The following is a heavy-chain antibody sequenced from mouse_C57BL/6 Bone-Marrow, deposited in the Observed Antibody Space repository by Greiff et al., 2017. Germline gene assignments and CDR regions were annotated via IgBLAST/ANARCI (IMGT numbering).Heavy chain of an antibody. CDR2: IDPENGDT. Sequence: EVQLQQSGAELVRPGASVKLSCTASGFNIKDDYMHWVKQRPEQGLEWIGWIDPENGDTEYASKFQGKATITADTSSNTAYLQLSSLTSEDTAVYYCTLSDGYCPAWFAYWGQGTLVTVSA. CDR1: GFNIKDDY. V-gene: IGHV14-4*01. D-gene: IGHD2-3*01. J-gene: IGHJ3*01. CDR3: TLSDGYCPAWFAY.